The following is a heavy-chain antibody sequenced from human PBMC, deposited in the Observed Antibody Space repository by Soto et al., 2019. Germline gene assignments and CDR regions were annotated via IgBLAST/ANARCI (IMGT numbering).Heavy chain of an antibody. D-gene: IGHD6-13*01. Sequence: PSETLSLNCAVYGGSFSGYYWSWIRQPPGKGLEWIGEINHSGSTNYNPSLKSRVTISVDTSKNQFSLKLSSVTAADTAVYYCARARIAAAGIRYHWFDPWGQGTLVTVSS. CDR1: GGSFSGYY. CDR2: INHSGST. CDR3: ARARIAAAGIRYHWFDP. V-gene: IGHV4-34*01. J-gene: IGHJ5*02.